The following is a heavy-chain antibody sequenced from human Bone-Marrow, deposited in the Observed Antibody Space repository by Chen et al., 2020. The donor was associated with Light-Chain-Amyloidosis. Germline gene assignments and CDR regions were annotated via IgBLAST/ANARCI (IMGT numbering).Heavy chain of an antibody. V-gene: IGHV3-11*04. CDR3: ARDRPRSYYDSSGYYDY. D-gene: IGHD3-22*01. CDR2: ISSSGSTI. J-gene: IGHJ4*02. CDR1: GFTFSDYY. Sequence: VHLVETGGALIQPGGSLRLSCAASGFTFSDYYMSWIRQAPGKGLEWVSYISSSGSTIYYADSVKGRFTISRDNAKNSLYLQMNSLRAEDTAVYYCARDRPRSYYDSSGYYDYWGQGTLVTVSS.